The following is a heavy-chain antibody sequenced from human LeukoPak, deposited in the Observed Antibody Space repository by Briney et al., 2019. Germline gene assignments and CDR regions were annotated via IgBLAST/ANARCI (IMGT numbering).Heavy chain of an antibody. Sequence: PGGSLRLSCAASGFTFSSYGMSWVRQAPGKGLEWVSVISGSGGSTYYADSVKGRFTISRDNSKNTLYLQMNSLRVEDTAVYYCAKDGVWGTYSSHPYYFDYWGQGTLVTVSS. CDR1: GFTFSSYG. CDR3: AKDGVWGTYSSHPYYFDY. V-gene: IGHV3-23*01. CDR2: ISGSGGST. D-gene: IGHD3-16*01. J-gene: IGHJ4*02.